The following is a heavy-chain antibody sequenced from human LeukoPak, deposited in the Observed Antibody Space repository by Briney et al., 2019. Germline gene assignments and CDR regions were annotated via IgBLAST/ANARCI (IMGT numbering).Heavy chain of an antibody. CDR2: ISHSGNT. J-gene: IGHJ2*01. CDR1: GASISSGSYS. Sequence: SETLSLTCAVSGASISSGSYSLSWIRQPPGKGLEWIGYISHSGNTYYNPSLKIRVTISVDKSKNQFSLKLTSVTAADTAVYYCARYSSTWPYWYFDLWGRGTLVTVSS. D-gene: IGHD6-13*01. V-gene: IGHV4-30-2*01. CDR3: ARYSSTWPYWYFDL.